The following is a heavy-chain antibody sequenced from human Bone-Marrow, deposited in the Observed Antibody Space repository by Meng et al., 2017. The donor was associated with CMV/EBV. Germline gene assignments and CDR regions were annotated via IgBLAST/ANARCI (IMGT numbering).Heavy chain of an antibody. CDR3: ARGGRAYCGGDCPNWFDP. J-gene: IGHJ5*02. CDR2: ISAYNGNT. CDR1: GYTFTSYG. Sequence: ASVKVSCKASGYTFTSYGISWVRQAPGQGLEWMGWISAYNGNTNYAQKFQGRVTITTDESTSTAYMELSSLRSEDTAVYYCARGGRAYCGGDCPNWFDPWGQGTLVTVSS. V-gene: IGHV1-18*01. D-gene: IGHD2-21*01.